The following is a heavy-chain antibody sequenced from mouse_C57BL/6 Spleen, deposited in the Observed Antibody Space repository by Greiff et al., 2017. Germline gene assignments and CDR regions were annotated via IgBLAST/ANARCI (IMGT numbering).Heavy chain of an antibody. CDR1: GYTFTDYN. Sequence: VQLQQSGPELVKPGASVKMSCKASGYTFTDYNMHWVKQSHGKSLEWIGYINPNNGGTSYNQKFKGKATLTVNNSSSTAYMESRSLTSEDSAVYYCTRGGEGGDYGGQGTTLTVSS. CDR3: TRGGEGGDY. V-gene: IGHV1-22*01. J-gene: IGHJ2*01. CDR2: INPNNGGT.